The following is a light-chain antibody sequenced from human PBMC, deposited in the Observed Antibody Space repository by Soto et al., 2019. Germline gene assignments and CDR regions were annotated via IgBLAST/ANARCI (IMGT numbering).Light chain of an antibody. CDR3: QHYNSYLWT. J-gene: IGKJ1*01. CDR2: DVS. CDR1: QAIFTF. V-gene: IGKV1-13*02. Sequence: IHVTRSPSSLSASVGDIFPITCRSSQAIFTFLNWYQQKQGKAPKLLIYDVSNLESAVPSRLSGGGSGTEFTITISSMKTDEFATYYCQHYNSYLWTFGHGTKVDI.